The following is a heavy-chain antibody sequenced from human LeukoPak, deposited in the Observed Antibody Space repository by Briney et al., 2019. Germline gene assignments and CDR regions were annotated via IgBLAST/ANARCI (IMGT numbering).Heavy chain of an antibody. CDR3: ARSNLYCSSTSCYRNYYFDY. J-gene: IGHJ4*02. CDR2: INPSGGST. CDR1: GYTFTSYY. V-gene: IGHV1-46*03. Sequence: GASVKVSCKASGYTFTSYYMHWVRQAPGQGLEWMGIINPSGGSTSYAQKFQGRVTMTRDTSTSTVYMELSSLRSEDTAVYYCARSNLYCSSTSCYRNYYFDYWGQGTLVTVSS. D-gene: IGHD2-2*01.